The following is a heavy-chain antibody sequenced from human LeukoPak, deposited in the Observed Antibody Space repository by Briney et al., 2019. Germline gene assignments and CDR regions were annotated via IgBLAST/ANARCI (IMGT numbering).Heavy chain of an antibody. D-gene: IGHD6-19*01. CDR3: ARDYSSGWYHFDY. CDR1: AFNFSDFS. Sequence: PGGSLRLSCVASAFNFSDFSMNWGRQAPGKGLEWVSSISSSGTYKYYADSLEGRITISRDNGQNSLFLQVNSLRAEDTAVYYCARDYSSGWYHFDYWGQGILVTVSS. J-gene: IGHJ4*02. CDR2: ISSSGTYK. V-gene: IGHV3-21*01.